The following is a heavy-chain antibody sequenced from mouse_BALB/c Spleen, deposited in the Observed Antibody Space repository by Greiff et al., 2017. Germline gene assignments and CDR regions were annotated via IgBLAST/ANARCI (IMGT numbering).Heavy chain of an antibody. V-gene: IGHV1-69*02. D-gene: IGHD1-1*01. CDR1: GYTFTSYW. CDR2: IYPSDSYT. Sequence: QVQLQQPGAELVRPGASVKLSCKASGYTFTSYWINWVKQRPGQGLEWIGNIYPSDSYTNYNQKFKDKATLTVDKSSSTAYMQLSSPTSEDSAVYYWTRRYGSSPSYWYFDVWGAGTTVTVSA. CDR3: TRRYGSSPSYWYFDV. J-gene: IGHJ1*01.